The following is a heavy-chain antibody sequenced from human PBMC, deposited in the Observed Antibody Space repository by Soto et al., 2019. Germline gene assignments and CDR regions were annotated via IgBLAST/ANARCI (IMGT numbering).Heavy chain of an antibody. CDR3: AKDRQLWFPYYGMDV. D-gene: IGHD5-18*01. J-gene: IGHJ6*02. CDR1: GFTFSSYA. Sequence: PGGSLRLSCAASGFTFSSYAMSWVRQAPGKGLEWVSAISGSGGSIYYADSVKGRFTISRDNSKNTLYLQMNSLRAEDTAVYYCAKDRQLWFPYYGMDVWGQGTTVTVSS. V-gene: IGHV3-23*01. CDR2: ISGSGGSI.